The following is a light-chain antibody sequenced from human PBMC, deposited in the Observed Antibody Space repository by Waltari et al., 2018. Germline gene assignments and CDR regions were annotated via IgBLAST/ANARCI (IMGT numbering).Light chain of an antibody. CDR1: QGIASR. Sequence: DIQMPQSPSSVSASVVDSVPLTCRASQGIASRLAWYQQKPGKAPKLLIYDASSLHSGVPSRFSGSGSGTDFTLTIRSLQPEDFATYYCQQVNSFPRTFGQGTKVEVK. CDR2: DAS. CDR3: QQVNSFPRT. V-gene: IGKV1-12*01. J-gene: IGKJ1*01.